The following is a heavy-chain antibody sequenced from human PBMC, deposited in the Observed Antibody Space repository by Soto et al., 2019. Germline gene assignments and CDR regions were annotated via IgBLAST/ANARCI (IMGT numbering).Heavy chain of an antibody. Sequence: ASVKVSCKASGYTFTGYYMHWVRQAPGQGLEWMGWINPNSGGTNYAQKFQGWVTMTRDTSISTAYMELSRLRSDDTAVYYCALPTYCSGGSCYSISYFQHWGQGTLVTVSS. CDR1: GYTFTGYY. CDR3: ALPTYCSGGSCYSISYFQH. D-gene: IGHD2-15*01. CDR2: INPNSGGT. V-gene: IGHV1-2*04. J-gene: IGHJ1*01.